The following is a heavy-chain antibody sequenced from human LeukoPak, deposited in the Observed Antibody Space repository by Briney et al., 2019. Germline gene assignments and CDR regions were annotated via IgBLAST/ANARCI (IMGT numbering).Heavy chain of an antibody. J-gene: IGHJ4*02. Sequence: GGSLRLSCAASGFTFSSYWIHWVRQAPGKGLVWVSRIDTDGSNTNYADSVKGRFTISRDNAQNTVYLQMNSLRAEDTAVYYCASRYCSGGSCYQWGQGTLVTVSS. V-gene: IGHV3-74*01. D-gene: IGHD2-15*01. CDR1: GFTFSSYW. CDR3: ASRYCSGGSCYQ. CDR2: IDTDGSNT.